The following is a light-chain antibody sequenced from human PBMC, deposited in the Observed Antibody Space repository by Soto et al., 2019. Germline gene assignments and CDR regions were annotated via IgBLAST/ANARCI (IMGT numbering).Light chain of an antibody. J-gene: IGLJ1*01. CDR2: DVT. CDR3: SSYASSSARV. Sequence: QSALTQPASVSGSPGQSITISCTGTSGDVGAYNYVSWYQQHPGKAPKLMIYDVTNRPSGVSNRFSGSKSGNTASLPISGLQAEDEADYYCSSYASSSARVFGTGTKVTVL. V-gene: IGLV2-14*01. CDR1: SGDVGAYNY.